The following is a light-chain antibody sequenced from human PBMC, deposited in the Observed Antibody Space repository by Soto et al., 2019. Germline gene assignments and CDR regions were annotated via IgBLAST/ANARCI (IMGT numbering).Light chain of an antibody. CDR3: AAWDDSLSGRV. Sequence: QAVVTQPPSASETPGQRVTISCSGGSSNIGTNYVYWYRQFPGTAPKLLIYRNSLRPSGVPDRFSGSKSGTSASLAISGLRSEDEADYYCAAWDDSLSGRVFGGGTKLTVL. V-gene: IGLV1-47*01. CDR1: SSNIGTNY. J-gene: IGLJ3*02. CDR2: RNS.